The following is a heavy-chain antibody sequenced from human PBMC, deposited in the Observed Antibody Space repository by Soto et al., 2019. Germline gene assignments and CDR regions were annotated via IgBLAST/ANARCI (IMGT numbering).Heavy chain of an antibody. CDR3: ARRYGSAFDI. CDR1: GGSINSGGYS. D-gene: IGHD3-10*01. Sequence: SETLSLTCTVSGGSINSGGYSWSWIRQPPGKGLEWIGYIYHSGSTYYNPSLKSRVTISVDRSKNQFSLKLSSVTAADTAVYYCARRYGSAFDIWGEGTMVTVS. J-gene: IGHJ3*02. V-gene: IGHV4-30-2*02. CDR2: IYHSGST.